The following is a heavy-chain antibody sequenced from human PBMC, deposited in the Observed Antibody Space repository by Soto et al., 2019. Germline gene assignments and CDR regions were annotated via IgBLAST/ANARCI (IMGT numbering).Heavy chain of an antibody. J-gene: IGHJ5*02. CDR1: GGSISSGDYY. CDR2: IYYSGST. CDR3: ARVIPKGYCSSTSCYKQNWFDP. D-gene: IGHD2-2*02. Sequence: SETLSLTCTVSGGSISSGDYYWSWIRQPPGKGLEWIGYIYYSGSTYYNPSLKSRVTISVDTSKNQFSLKLSSVTAADTAVYYCARVIPKGYCSSTSCYKQNWFDPWGQGTLVTVSS. V-gene: IGHV4-30-4*01.